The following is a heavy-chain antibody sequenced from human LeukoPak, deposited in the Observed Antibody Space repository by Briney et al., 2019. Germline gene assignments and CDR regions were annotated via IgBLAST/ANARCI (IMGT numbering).Heavy chain of an antibody. Sequence: GGSLRLSCAASGFTFSSYWMSWARQAPGKGLEWVANIKQDGSQKYYVDSVKGRFTISRDNAKNSLYLQMNSLRAEDTAMYYCTCPSAAGPNWGQGTLVTVSS. V-gene: IGHV3-7*03. D-gene: IGHD6-13*01. CDR2: IKQDGSQK. J-gene: IGHJ4*02. CDR3: TCPSAAGPN. CDR1: GFTFSSYW.